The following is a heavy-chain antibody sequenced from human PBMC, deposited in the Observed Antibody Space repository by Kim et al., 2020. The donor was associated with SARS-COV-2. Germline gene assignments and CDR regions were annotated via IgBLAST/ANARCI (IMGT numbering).Heavy chain of an antibody. D-gene: IGHD4-17*01. CDR1: GFTFSSYA. Sequence: GGSLRLSCAASGFTFSSYAMHWVRQAPGKGLEWVAVISYDGSNKYYADSVKGRFTISRDNSKNTLYLQMNSLRAEDTAVYYCAGATWYGDPFDYWGQGTLVTVSS. CDR2: ISYDGSNK. CDR3: AGATWYGDPFDY. V-gene: IGHV3-30-3*01. J-gene: IGHJ4*02.